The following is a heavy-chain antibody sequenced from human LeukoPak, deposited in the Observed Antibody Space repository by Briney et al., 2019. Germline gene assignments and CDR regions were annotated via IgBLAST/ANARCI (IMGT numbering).Heavy chain of an antibody. D-gene: IGHD5-18*01. V-gene: IGHV4-39*07. CDR1: GGSISSSSYY. Sequence: PSETLSLTCTVSGGSISSSSYYWGWIRQPPGKGLEWIGSIYYSGSTYYNPSLKSRVTISVDTSKNQFSLKLSSVTAADTAVYYCARAAYGYSHNWFDPWGQGTLVTVSS. CDR2: IYYSGST. J-gene: IGHJ5*02. CDR3: ARAAYGYSHNWFDP.